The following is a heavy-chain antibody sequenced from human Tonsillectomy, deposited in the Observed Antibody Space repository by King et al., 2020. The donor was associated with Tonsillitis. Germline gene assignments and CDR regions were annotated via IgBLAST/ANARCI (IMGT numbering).Heavy chain of an antibody. V-gene: IGHV4-31*03. D-gene: IGHD1-26*01. J-gene: IGHJ3*02. CDR2: IYYSGST. Sequence: MQLQESGPGLVRPSQTLSLTCTVSGDSISSGTHYWSWIRQHPGKGLEWIGYIYYSGSTSLNPSLKSRLTMSVDTTTNQFSLKLRTVTAADTAVYYCARSGQWGDPFDIWGQGTQVTVSS. CDR3: ARSGQWGDPFDI. CDR1: GDSISSGTHY.